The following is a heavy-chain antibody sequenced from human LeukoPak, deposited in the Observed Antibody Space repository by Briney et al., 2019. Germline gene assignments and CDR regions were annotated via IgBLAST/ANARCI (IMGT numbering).Heavy chain of an antibody. D-gene: IGHD3-9*01. J-gene: IGHJ4*02. Sequence: GESLKISCKGSGYGFTSYWIGWVRQMPGKGLEWMGIIYPGDSDTRYSPSFQGQVTISADKSISTAYLQWSSLKASDTAMYYCARVYYDILTGYPYYFDYWGQGTLVTVSS. CDR1: GYGFTSYW. CDR3: ARVYYDILTGYPYYFDY. CDR2: IYPGDSDT. V-gene: IGHV5-51*01.